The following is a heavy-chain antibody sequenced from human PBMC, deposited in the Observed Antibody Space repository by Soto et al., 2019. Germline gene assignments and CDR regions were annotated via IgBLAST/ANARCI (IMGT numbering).Heavy chain of an antibody. Sequence: QVQLVQSGAEVKKPGASVKVSCKASGYTFTSYGISWVRQAPGQGLEWMGWISAYNGNTNYAQKLQGRVTMTTDTSTSTAYMELRSLRSADTAVYYCASITILRDYYYGMDVWGQGTTVTVSS. J-gene: IGHJ6*02. V-gene: IGHV1-18*01. CDR2: ISAYNGNT. D-gene: IGHD3-9*01. CDR3: ASITILRDYYYGMDV. CDR1: GYTFTSYG.